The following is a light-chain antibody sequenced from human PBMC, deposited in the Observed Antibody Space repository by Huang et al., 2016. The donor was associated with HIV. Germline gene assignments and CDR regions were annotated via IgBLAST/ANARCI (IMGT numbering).Light chain of an antibody. CDR3: QQYGSSPQT. V-gene: IGKV3-20*01. CDR2: GAS. CDR1: QSVSSIY. Sequence: EIVLTQSPGTLFLSPGERATLSCRASQSVSSIYLAWYQQKPGQAPRLLIYGASSRATGIPYRFSGSGSGTDFTLTISRLEPEDFAVYYCQQYGSSPQTFGQGTKVEIK. J-gene: IGKJ1*01.